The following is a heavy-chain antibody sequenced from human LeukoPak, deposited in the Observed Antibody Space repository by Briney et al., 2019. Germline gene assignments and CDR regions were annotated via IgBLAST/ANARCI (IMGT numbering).Heavy chain of an antibody. Sequence: SETLSLTCTVSGGSISSSSYYWGWIRQPPGKGLEWIGNIYYSGSTYSNPSLKSRVTISVETSKNQFSLKLSSVTAADTAVYYCARQRGPFDYWGQGTLVTVSS. CDR1: GGSISSSSYY. V-gene: IGHV4-39*01. CDR3: ARQRGPFDY. J-gene: IGHJ4*02. CDR2: IYYSGST.